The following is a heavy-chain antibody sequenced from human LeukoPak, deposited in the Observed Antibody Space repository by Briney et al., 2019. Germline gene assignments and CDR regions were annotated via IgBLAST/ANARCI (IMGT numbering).Heavy chain of an antibody. V-gene: IGHV3-23*01. CDR1: GFTFSSYA. J-gene: IGHJ6*02. CDR2: ISGSGGST. D-gene: IGHD3-3*01. CDR3: ASSPLYYDFWSGLALDV. Sequence: GGSLRLSCAASGFTFSSYAMSWVRQAPGKGLEWVSAISGSGGSTYYADSVKGRFTISRDNSKNTLYLQMNSLRAEDTAVYYCASSPLYYDFWSGLALDVWGQGTTVTVSS.